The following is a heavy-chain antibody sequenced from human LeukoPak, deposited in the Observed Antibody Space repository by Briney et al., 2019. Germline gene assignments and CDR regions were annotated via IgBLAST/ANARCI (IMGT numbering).Heavy chain of an antibody. CDR2: INPNSGGT. CDR3: ATSPGVAAAGTRVY. D-gene: IGHD6-13*01. CDR1: VYTFTGYY. J-gene: IGHJ4*02. Sequence: ASVKVSCKASVYTFTGYYMHWVRQAPGQGLGWMGWINPNSGGTNYAQKFQGRVTMTRDTSISTAYMELSRLRSDDTAVYYCATSPGVAAAGTRVYWGQGTLVTVSS. V-gene: IGHV1-2*02.